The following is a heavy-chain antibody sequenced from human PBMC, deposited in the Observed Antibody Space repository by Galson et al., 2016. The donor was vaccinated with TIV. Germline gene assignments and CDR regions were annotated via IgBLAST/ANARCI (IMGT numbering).Heavy chain of an antibody. J-gene: IGHJ4*02. V-gene: IGHV2-5*02. Sequence: PALVKPTQTVTLTCTFSGFSLSSNGVGVGWIRQPPGEALEWLALIYWDDEKRYNPSLESRLSIIKDTSKNKVVLTLTNLDPVDTATYYCAHRRPLTYYFDFWGQGALVTVSS. CDR2: IYWDDEK. CDR1: GFSLSSNGVG. CDR3: AHRRPLTYYFDF. D-gene: IGHD2-21*01.